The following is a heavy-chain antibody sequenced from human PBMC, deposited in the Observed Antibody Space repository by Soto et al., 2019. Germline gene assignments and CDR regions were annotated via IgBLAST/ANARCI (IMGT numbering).Heavy chain of an antibody. D-gene: IGHD6-6*01. CDR2: ISYDGSNK. V-gene: IGHV3-30*18. J-gene: IGHJ6*02. Sequence: QVQLVESGGGVVQPGRSLRLSCAASGFTFSSYGMHWVRQAPGKGLEWVAVISYDGSNKYYADSVKGRFTISRDNSKNTLYLQMNSLRAEDTAVYYCAKSIAARRYYYYGMDVWGQGTTVTVSS. CDR1: GFTFSSYG. CDR3: AKSIAARRYYYYGMDV.